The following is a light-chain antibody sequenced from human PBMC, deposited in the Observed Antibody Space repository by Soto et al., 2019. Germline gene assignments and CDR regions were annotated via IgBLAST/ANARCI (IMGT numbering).Light chain of an antibody. CDR1: SSDVGGYNY. CDR2: EGS. V-gene: IGLV2-23*01. Sequence: SALTQPRSVSGSPGQSVTISCTGTSSDVGGYNYVSWYQQHPGRAPKFMIYEGSKRPSGVSNRFSGSKSGNTASLTISGLQAEDEADYYCCSYAGSSTYVFGTGTKVTVL. J-gene: IGLJ1*01. CDR3: CSYAGSSTYV.